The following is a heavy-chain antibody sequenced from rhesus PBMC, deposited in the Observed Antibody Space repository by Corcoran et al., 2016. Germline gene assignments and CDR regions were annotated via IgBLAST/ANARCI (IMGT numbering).Heavy chain of an antibody. Sequence: QVQLQESGPGLVKPSETLSHTRNVSGASISSYWGSWIRTPPGKGLDWMGGINGNSGSTNYNPSHKSRVTISSDTSKIQFSLKLSSVTAADTAVYYCAKGSILYGLDSWGQGVVVTVSS. D-gene: IGHD2-39*01. CDR3: AKGSILYGLDS. J-gene: IGHJ6*01. CDR2: INGNSGST. CDR1: GASISSYW. V-gene: IGHV4-80*01.